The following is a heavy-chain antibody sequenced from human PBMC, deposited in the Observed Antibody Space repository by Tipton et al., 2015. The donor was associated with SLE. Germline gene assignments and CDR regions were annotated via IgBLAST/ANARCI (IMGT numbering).Heavy chain of an antibody. J-gene: IGHJ4*02. CDR2: IYPGDSDT. D-gene: IGHD3-22*01. CDR3: ARLLPDSSGYQSFDY. CDR1: GYSFASYW. V-gene: IGHV5-51*01. Sequence: QLVQSGAEVKKPGESLKISCKGSGYSFASYWIAWVRQMPGKGLEWMGIIYPGDSDTRYSPSFQGQVTISAGKSISIAYLQWSSLKASDTAMYYWARLLPDSSGYQSFDYWGQGTLVTVSS.